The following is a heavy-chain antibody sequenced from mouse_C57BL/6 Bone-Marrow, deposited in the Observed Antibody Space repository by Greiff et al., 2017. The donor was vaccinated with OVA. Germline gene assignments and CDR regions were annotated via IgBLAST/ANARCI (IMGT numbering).Heavy chain of an antibody. CDR2: ISSGSSTI. CDR1: GFTFSDYG. V-gene: IGHV5-17*01. D-gene: IGHD1-1*01. Sequence: EVKLVESGGGLVKPGGSLKLSCAASGFTFSDYGMHWVRQAPEKGLEWVAYISSGSSTIYYADTVKGRFTISRDNAKNTLFLQMTSLRSEDTAMYYCARQTVVAPFAYWGQGTLVTVSA. CDR3: ARQTVVAPFAY. J-gene: IGHJ3*01.